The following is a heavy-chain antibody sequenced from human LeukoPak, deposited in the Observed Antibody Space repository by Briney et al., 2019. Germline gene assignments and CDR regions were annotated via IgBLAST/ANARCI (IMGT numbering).Heavy chain of an antibody. V-gene: IGHV4-4*07. Sequence: SETLSLTCSVSGASISAYHWSWIRQPAGKGLEWIGRIYSSGRTNFIPSLKSRLTMSVDTSKNQFSLKLNSVTAADTAVYYCARDYSYPDYWGQGTLVTVSS. CDR3: ARDYSYPDY. D-gene: IGHD5-18*01. CDR2: IYSSGRT. CDR1: GASISAYH. J-gene: IGHJ4*02.